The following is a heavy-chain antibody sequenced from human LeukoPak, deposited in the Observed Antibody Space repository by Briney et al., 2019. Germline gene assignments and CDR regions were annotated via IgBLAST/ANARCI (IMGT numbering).Heavy chain of an antibody. CDR2: INPSGGST. Sequence: ASVKVSCKASGYTFSSYYIHWVRQAPGQGLEWMGIINPSGGSTTSAQMFQGRVTMTRDTSTSTVYMELSSLTSGDTALYFCARDRNWGKEDYFDYWGQGTLVTVSS. J-gene: IGHJ4*02. D-gene: IGHD7-27*01. CDR1: GYTFSSYY. CDR3: ARDRNWGKEDYFDY. V-gene: IGHV1-46*01.